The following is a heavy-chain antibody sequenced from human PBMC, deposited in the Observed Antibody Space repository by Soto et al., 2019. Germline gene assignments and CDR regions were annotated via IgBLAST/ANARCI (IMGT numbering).Heavy chain of an antibody. CDR1: GFTFSDYY. CDR3: ARESGSYLNYYYYGMDV. J-gene: IGHJ6*01. Sequence: QVQLVESGGGLVKPGGSLRLSCAASGFTFSDYYMSWIRQAPGKGLEWVSYISSSGSTIYYADSVKGRFTISRDNAKNXXYLQMHSLRAEDTAGYYCARESGSYLNYYYYGMDVWGQGTTVTVSS. CDR2: ISSSGSTI. V-gene: IGHV3-11*01. D-gene: IGHD1-26*01.